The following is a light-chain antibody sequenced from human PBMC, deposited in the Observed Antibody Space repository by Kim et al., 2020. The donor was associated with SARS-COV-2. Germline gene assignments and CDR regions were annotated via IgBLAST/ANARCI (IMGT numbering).Light chain of an antibody. Sequence: VSPGEIATRSGRASQSVTSNLAWYQQKPGQAPRLLIYGASTGATDIPARFSASGSGTEFTLTISSLQSEDFAIYYCQQYNSWPLTFGGGTKVEIK. CDR1: QSVTSN. CDR2: GAS. V-gene: IGKV3-15*01. CDR3: QQYNSWPLT. J-gene: IGKJ4*01.